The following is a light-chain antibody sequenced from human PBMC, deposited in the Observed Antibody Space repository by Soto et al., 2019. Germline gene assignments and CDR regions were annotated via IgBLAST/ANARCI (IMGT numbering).Light chain of an antibody. CDR1: QSISSY. CDR3: QQSYSTPLT. J-gene: IGKJ4*01. Sequence: DIQMTQSPSSLSASVGDRVTITCRASQSISSYLNWYQQKPGKAPKLLIDAASSLQSAVPSRFSGTGSGTDFTLTSSSLQPEDFATYYCQQSYSTPLTFGGGTKVEIK. CDR2: AAS. V-gene: IGKV1-39*01.